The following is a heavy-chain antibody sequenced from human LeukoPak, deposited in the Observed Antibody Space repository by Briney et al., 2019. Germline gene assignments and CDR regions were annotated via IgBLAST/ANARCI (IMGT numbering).Heavy chain of an antibody. D-gene: IGHD3-9*01. Sequence: SVKVSFKASGGTFSSYAISWVRPPPGQGLAWMGGIIPIFGTANYAQKFQGSVTITADESTSTAYMKLSSLRSEDTAVYYCARPHELYDILTGPRDYWPQETRDSVFS. J-gene: IGHJ4*02. CDR2: IIPIFGTA. CDR3: ARPHELYDILTGPRDY. V-gene: IGHV1-69*13. CDR1: GGTFSSYA.